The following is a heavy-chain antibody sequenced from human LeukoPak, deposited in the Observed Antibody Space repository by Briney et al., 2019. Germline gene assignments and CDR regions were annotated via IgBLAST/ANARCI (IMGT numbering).Heavy chain of an antibody. Sequence: GGSLRLSCAASGFTVSSNYMSWVRQAPGKGLEWASVIYSGGSTYYADSVKGRFTISRDNSKNTLYLQMNSLRAEDTAVYYCARTRIETYGMDVWGQGTTVTVSS. D-gene: IGHD2-15*01. J-gene: IGHJ6*02. CDR1: GFTVSSNY. V-gene: IGHV3-53*01. CDR3: ARTRIETYGMDV. CDR2: IYSGGST.